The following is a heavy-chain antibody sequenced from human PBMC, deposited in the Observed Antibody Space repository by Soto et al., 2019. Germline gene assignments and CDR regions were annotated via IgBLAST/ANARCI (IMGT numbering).Heavy chain of an antibody. CDR3: ARGVGGATYYYGMDV. CDR2: IYYSGST. J-gene: IGHJ6*02. D-gene: IGHD3-16*01. CDR1: GGSISSGGYY. V-gene: IGHV4-31*03. Sequence: SETLSLTCTVSGGSISSGGYYWSWIRQHPGKGLEWIGYIYYSGSTYYNPSLKSRVTISVDTSKNQFSLKLSSVTAADTAVYYCARGVGGATYYYGMDVWGQGTTVPVS.